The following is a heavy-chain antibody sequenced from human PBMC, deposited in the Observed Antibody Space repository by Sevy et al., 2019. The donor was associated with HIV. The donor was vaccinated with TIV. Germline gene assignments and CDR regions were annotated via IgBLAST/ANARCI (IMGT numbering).Heavy chain of an antibody. CDR2: LKSDVYGGTV. J-gene: IGHJ4*02. V-gene: IGHV3-49*04. CDR1: GFTFGDYY. D-gene: IGHD6-13*01. Sequence: GGSLRLSCTASGFTFGDYYMSWVRQAPGKGLEWVAFLKSDVYGGTVDHAASVRGRFVISRDDSKTIAYLQMNDLITEDTGVYYCTRWKAAQSIFDYWGQGALVTVSS. CDR3: TRWKAAQSIFDY.